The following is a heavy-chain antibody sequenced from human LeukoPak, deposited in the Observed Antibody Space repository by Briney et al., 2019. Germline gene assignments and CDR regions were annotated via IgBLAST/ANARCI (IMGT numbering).Heavy chain of an antibody. Sequence: SETLSLTCTVSGCSVSSGSYYWSWIRQPPGKGLVWIGYIYYSGSTNYNPSLKSRVTISVDTSKNQFSLKLSSVTAADTAVYYCARTGWYFDLWGRGTLVTVSS. J-gene: IGHJ2*01. CDR1: GCSVSSGSYY. V-gene: IGHV4-61*01. CDR3: ARTGWYFDL. CDR2: IYYSGST. D-gene: IGHD1-14*01.